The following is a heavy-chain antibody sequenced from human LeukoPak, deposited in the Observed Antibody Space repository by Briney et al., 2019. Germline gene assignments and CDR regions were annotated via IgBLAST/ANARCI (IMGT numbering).Heavy chain of an antibody. V-gene: IGHV4-59*01. D-gene: IGHD7-27*01. CDR1: GGSISSYY. CDR2: IYYSGST. Sequence: PSETLSLTCTVSGGSISSYYWSWIRQPPGKGLEWIGYIYYSGSTNYNPSLKSRVTISVDTSKNQFSLKLSSVTAADTAVYYCARITGDIDARNDGAFDIWGQGTMVTVSS. CDR3: ARITGDIDARNDGAFDI. J-gene: IGHJ3*02.